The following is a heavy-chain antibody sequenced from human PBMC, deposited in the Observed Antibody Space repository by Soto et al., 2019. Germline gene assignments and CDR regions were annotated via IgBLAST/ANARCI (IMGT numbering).Heavy chain of an antibody. CDR2: ISGSGGST. Sequence: GGSLRLSCAASGFTFSSYAMSWVRQAPGKGLEWVSAISGSGGSTYYADSVKGRFTISRDNSKNTLYLQMNSLRAEDTAVYYCAKDSPYDFWSGYRNWFDPWGQGTLVTVSS. CDR3: AKDSPYDFWSGYRNWFDP. J-gene: IGHJ5*02. CDR1: GFTFSSYA. V-gene: IGHV3-23*01. D-gene: IGHD3-3*01.